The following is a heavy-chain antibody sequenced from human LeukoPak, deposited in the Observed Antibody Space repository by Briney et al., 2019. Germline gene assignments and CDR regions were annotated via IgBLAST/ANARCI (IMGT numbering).Heavy chain of an antibody. D-gene: IGHD1-26*01. J-gene: IGHJ4*02. V-gene: IGHV4-39*07. CDR1: GGSISSSSYY. Sequence: SETLSLTCTVSGGSISSSSYYWGWIRQPPGKGLEWIGSIYYSGSTYYNPSLNSRVTISVDTSKNQLSLKLSSVTAADTAVYYCARDPLRHGSYYADYWGQGTLVTVSS. CDR2: IYYSGST. CDR3: ARDPLRHGSYYADY.